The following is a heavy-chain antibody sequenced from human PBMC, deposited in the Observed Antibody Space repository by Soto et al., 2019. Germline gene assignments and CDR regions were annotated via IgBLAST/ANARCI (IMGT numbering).Heavy chain of an antibody. CDR3: AREQRPIPYDSSGYCVY. D-gene: IGHD3-22*01. CDR2: ISSSSSTI. V-gene: IGHV3-48*02. CDR1: GFTFSSYS. J-gene: IGHJ4*02. Sequence: EVQLVESGGGLVQPGGSLRLSCAASGFTFSSYSMNWVRQAPGKGLEWVSYISSSSSTIYYADSVKGRFTISRDNAKNSLYLQMNSLRDEDTAVYYCAREQRPIPYDSSGYCVYWGQGTLVTVSS.